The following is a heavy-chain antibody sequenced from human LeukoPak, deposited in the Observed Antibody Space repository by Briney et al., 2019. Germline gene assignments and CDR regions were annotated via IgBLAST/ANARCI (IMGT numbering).Heavy chain of an antibody. CDR1: GFPFSSYS. D-gene: IGHD3-22*01. J-gene: IGHJ4*02. Sequence: PGGSLRLPCAASGFPFSSYSMNWVRQAPGKGLEWVSYLTRSSRTIYYADSVKGRFTITRDNAKNSLYLQMNSLRAEETAVYYCARDRMTGYYYDSSGYFYWGQGTLVTVSS. CDR2: LTRSSRTI. CDR3: ARDRMTGYYYDSSGYFY. V-gene: IGHV3-48*01.